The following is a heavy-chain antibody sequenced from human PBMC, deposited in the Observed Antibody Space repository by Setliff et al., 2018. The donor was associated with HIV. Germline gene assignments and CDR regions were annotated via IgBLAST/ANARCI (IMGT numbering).Heavy chain of an antibody. CDR1: GGSINSTSYY. Sequence: SETLSLTCTVSGGSINSTSYYWGWIRQPPGNGLEWIGSIYHTGSTYYKPSLKSRVTISVDTSKNQFSLRLSSVAAGDTAVYYCARYGGSYSSHWFDPWGQGTLVTVSS. CDR3: ARYGGSYSSHWFDP. J-gene: IGHJ5*02. CDR2: IYHTGST. D-gene: IGHD1-26*01. V-gene: IGHV4-39*01.